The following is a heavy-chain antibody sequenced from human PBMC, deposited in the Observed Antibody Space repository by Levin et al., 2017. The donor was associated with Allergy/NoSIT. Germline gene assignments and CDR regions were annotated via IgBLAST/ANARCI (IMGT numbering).Heavy chain of an antibody. J-gene: IGHJ4*02. D-gene: IGHD6-13*01. V-gene: IGHV3-30*18. Sequence: GGSLRLSCAASGFTFSSYGMHWVRQAPGKGLEWVAVISYDGSNKYYADSVKGRFTISRDNSKNTLYLQMNSLRAEDTAVYYCAKDSSSWDFGYWGQGTLVTVSS. CDR1: GFTFSSYG. CDR2: ISYDGSNK. CDR3: AKDSSSWDFGY.